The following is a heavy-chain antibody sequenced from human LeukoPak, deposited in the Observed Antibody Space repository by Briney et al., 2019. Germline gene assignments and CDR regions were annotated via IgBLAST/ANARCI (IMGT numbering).Heavy chain of an antibody. CDR3: AKVLAVAGTMIDY. D-gene: IGHD6-19*01. V-gene: IGHV3-23*01. CDR1: GFTFSSYA. J-gene: IGHJ4*02. Sequence: PGGSLRLSCAASGFTFSSYAMSWVRQAPGKGLEWVSAISGSGGSTYYADSVKGRFTISRDNSKNTLYLQMNSLRAEATAVYYCAKVLAVAGTMIDYWGQGTLVTVSS. CDR2: ISGSGGST.